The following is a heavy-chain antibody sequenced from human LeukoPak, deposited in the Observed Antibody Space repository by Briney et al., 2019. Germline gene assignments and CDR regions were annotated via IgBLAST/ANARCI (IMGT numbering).Heavy chain of an antibody. V-gene: IGHV2-70*11. Sequence: SGPALVKPTQTLTLTCTFSGFSLSTSGMCVSWIRQPPGKALEWLARIDWDDDKYYSTSLKTRLTISKDTSKNQVVLTMTNMDPVDTATYYCARSRRGYYYDSSGYFDYWGQGTLVTVSS. CDR3: ARSRRGYYYDSSGYFDY. J-gene: IGHJ4*02. CDR1: GFSLSTSGMC. CDR2: IDWDDDK. D-gene: IGHD3-22*01.